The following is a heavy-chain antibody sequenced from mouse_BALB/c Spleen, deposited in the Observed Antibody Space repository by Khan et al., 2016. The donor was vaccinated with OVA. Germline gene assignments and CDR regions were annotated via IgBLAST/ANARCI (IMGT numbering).Heavy chain of an antibody. CDR1: GYTFTNYI. V-gene: IGHV1S136*01. J-gene: IGHJ3*01. Sequence: VQLKQSGPELVKPGASVKMSCKASGYTFTNYIIHWVKQKPGQGLEWIGYINPYTDGTKYNEKFKGKATLTSDKSSSTAYMEFSGLTSEDSAVYYCARDYGSSFWFAYWGQGTLVTVSA. CDR3: ARDYGSSFWFAY. CDR2: INPYTDGT. D-gene: IGHD1-1*01.